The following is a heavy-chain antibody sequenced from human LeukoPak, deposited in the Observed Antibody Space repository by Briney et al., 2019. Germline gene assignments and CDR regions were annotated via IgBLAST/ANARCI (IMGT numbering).Heavy chain of an antibody. V-gene: IGHV3-23*01. J-gene: IGHJ5*02. CDR1: GFTFSSYS. CDR3: ARDHYGFDP. CDR2: ISGSGGST. Sequence: GGSLRLSCAAPGFTFSSYSMNWVRQAPGKGLEWVSGISGSGGSTYYADSVKGRFTISRDNSKNTLYLQMNSLRAEDTAVYYCARDHYGFDPWGQGTLVTVSS. D-gene: IGHD3-10*01.